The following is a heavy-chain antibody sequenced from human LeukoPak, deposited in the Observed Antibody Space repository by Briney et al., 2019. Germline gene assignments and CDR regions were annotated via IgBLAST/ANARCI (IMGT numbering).Heavy chain of an antibody. D-gene: IGHD2-15*01. CDR2: IYYSGST. CDR1: GRSISSYY. Sequence: PSETLSLTCTVSGRSISSYYCSWIRQPPGKGLEWIGYIYYSGSTNYNPSLKSRVTISVDTSKKQFSLKLSSVTPAATTVYYCAISRSPTSGGRAPFDYWGQGTLVTVSS. J-gene: IGHJ4*02. V-gene: IGHV4-59*01. CDR3: AISRSPTSGGRAPFDY.